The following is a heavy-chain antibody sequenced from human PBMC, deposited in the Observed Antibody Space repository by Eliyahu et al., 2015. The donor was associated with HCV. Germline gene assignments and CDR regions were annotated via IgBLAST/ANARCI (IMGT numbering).Heavy chain of an antibody. CDR1: GGSISSSSYY. V-gene: IGHV4-39*01. CDR2: IYYSGST. Sequence: QLQLQESGPGLVKPSETLSLTCTVSGGSISSSSYYWGWIRQPPGKGLEWIGSIYYSGSTYYNPSLKSRVTISVDTSKNQFSLKLSSVTAADTAVYYCASLRRDSSGYVNWYFDLWGRGTLVTVSS. CDR3: ASLRRDSSGYVNWYFDL. J-gene: IGHJ2*01. D-gene: IGHD3-22*01.